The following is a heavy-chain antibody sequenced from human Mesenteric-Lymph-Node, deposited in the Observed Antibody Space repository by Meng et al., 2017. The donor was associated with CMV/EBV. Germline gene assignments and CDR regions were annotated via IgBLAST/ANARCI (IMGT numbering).Heavy chain of an antibody. Sequence: GESLKISCAASGFTFSSYAMHRVRQAPGKGLEWVAVISYDGSNKYYADSVKGRFTISRDNSKNTLYLQMNSLRAEDTAVYYCAREASATLYYYYGMDVWGQGTTVTVSS. CDR2: ISYDGSNK. D-gene: IGHD6-25*01. CDR3: AREASATLYYYYGMDV. J-gene: IGHJ6*02. V-gene: IGHV3-30*04. CDR1: GFTFSSYA.